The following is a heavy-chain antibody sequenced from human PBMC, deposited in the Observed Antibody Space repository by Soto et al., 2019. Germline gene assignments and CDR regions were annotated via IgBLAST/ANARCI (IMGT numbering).Heavy chain of an antibody. Sequence: QVQLVESGGGVVQPGRSLRVSCAASGFTFSTYGMHWVRQAPGKGLEWVAVTSYDGSNKYYTDSVKARFTISRDNSKNTLYLQMNSLRAEDTAVYYCATRGFTGQFDDWGQGTLVTVSS. CDR1: GFTFSTYG. V-gene: IGHV3-30*03. CDR2: TSYDGSNK. D-gene: IGHD3-16*01. J-gene: IGHJ4*02. CDR3: ATRGFTGQFDD.